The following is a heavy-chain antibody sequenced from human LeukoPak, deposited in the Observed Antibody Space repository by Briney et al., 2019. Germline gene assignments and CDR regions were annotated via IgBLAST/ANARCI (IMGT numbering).Heavy chain of an antibody. CDR2: INHSGST. J-gene: IGHJ3*02. Sequence: SGTLSLTCGVSGGSISGTNWWSWIRQPPGKGLEWIGEINHSGSTNYNPSLKSRVTISVDTSKNQFSLKLSSVTAADTAVYYCARERGYSYGYYAFDIWGQGTMVTVSS. CDR3: ARERGYSYGYYAFDI. D-gene: IGHD5-18*01. CDR1: GGSISGTNW. V-gene: IGHV4-4*02.